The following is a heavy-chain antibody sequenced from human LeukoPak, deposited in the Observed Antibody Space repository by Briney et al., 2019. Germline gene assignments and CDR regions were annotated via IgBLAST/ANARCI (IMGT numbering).Heavy chain of an antibody. CDR3: ARDRDGIFDC. D-gene: IGHD5-24*01. CDR1: GYTFPGYY. CDR2: INPNSGGT. Sequence: ASVKVSCKASGYTFPGYYLHWVRQAPGQGLEWMGWINPNSGGTNYAQKFQGRVTMTRDTSISIAYMEVSRLRSDDTAVYYCARDRDGIFDCWGQGTLVSVSS. J-gene: IGHJ4*02. V-gene: IGHV1-2*02.